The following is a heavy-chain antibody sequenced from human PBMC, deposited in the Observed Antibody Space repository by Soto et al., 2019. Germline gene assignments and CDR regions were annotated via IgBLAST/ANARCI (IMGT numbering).Heavy chain of an antibody. V-gene: IGHV4-59*01. D-gene: IGHD6-19*01. CDR1: GGSISSYY. CDR2: IYHSGST. Sequence: SETLSLTCTVSGGSISSYYWTWIRQSPGKGLEWIGYIYHSGSTNYNPSLKSRVTISVDTSKNQFSLKLSSVTAADTAVYYCARVLTGEQWLVPWLDPWGQGTLVTVSS. CDR3: ARVLTGEQWLVPWLDP. J-gene: IGHJ5*02.